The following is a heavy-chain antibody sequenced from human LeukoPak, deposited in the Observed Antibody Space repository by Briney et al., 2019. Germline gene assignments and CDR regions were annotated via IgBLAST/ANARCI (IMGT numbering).Heavy chain of an antibody. CDR1: GFTFSSYS. Sequence: PGGSLRLSCAASGFTFSSYSMNWVRQAPGKGLEWVSYISSSSSTIYYADSVKGRFTISRDNAKNSLYLQMNSLRAEDTAVYYCAKGSSSWYKPGYYFDYWGQGTLVTVSS. V-gene: IGHV3-48*04. D-gene: IGHD6-13*01. CDR3: AKGSSSWYKPGYYFDY. J-gene: IGHJ4*02. CDR2: ISSSSSTI.